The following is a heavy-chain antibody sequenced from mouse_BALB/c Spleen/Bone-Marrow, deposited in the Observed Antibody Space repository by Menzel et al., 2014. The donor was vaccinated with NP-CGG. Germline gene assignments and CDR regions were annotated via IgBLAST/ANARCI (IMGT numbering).Heavy chain of an antibody. CDR3: ARPYYRYLYFDY. V-gene: IGHV4-1*02. CDR2: INPDSSAI. Sequence: EVKLMESGGGLVQPGGSLKLSCAASGFDFSRYWMNWVRQAPGKGLEWIGEINPDSSAIIYTPSLKDKLIISRDNAKNTLFLQMSEVRSEDTALYYCARPYYRYLYFDYWGQGTTLTVSS. J-gene: IGHJ2*01. D-gene: IGHD2-14*01. CDR1: GFDFSRYW.